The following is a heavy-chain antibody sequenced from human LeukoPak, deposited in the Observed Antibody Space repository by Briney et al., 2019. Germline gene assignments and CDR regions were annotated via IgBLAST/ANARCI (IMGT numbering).Heavy chain of an antibody. CDR3: AKRRIGANYFDY. CDR2: ISGSGGST. CDR1: GFTFSSYG. J-gene: IGHJ4*02. V-gene: IGHV3-23*01. D-gene: IGHD1-26*01. Sequence: GGSLRLSCAASGFTFSSYGMHWVRQAPGKGLEWVSAISGSGGSTYYADSVKGRFTISRDNSKNTLYLQMNSLRAEDTAVYYCAKRRIGANYFDYWGQGTLVTVSS.